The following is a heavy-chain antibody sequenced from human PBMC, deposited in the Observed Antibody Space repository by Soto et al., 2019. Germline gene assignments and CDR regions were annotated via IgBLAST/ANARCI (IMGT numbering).Heavy chain of an antibody. V-gene: IGHV3-23*01. CDR2: ISGSGGST. CDR1: GFTFSSYA. J-gene: IGHJ6*03. Sequence: HPGGSLRLSCAASGFTFSSYAMSWVRQAPGKGLEWVSAISGSGGSTYYADSVKGRFTISRDNSKNTLYLQMNSLRAEDTAVYYCAKGMYYYYYMDVWGKGTTVTVSS. CDR3: AKGMYYYYYMDV.